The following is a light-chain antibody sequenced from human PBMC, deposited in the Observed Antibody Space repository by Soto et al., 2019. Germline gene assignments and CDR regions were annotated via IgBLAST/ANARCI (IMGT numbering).Light chain of an antibody. Sequence: DIQMTQSPSSLSASVGDRVTITCRASQGITNYLAWYQQGPGKIPKLLIYAASTLQSGGPSRFSGSGSGTDFTLTISSLQPEDVATYYCQKYNSAPQTFGQGTRLEIK. J-gene: IGKJ5*01. CDR2: AAS. CDR1: QGITNY. V-gene: IGKV1-27*01. CDR3: QKYNSAPQT.